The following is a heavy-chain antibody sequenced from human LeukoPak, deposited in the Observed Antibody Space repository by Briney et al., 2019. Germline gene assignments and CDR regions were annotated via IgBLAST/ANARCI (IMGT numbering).Heavy chain of an antibody. Sequence: GAPVKVSCKASGYTFTSYDINWVRQATGQGREGMGWMNPNSGNTGYAQKFQGRVTMTRNTSISTAYMELSSLRSEDTAVYYCARPGSYDFWSGFNWFDPWGQGTLVTVSS. CDR1: GYTFTSYD. CDR2: MNPNSGNT. V-gene: IGHV1-8*01. J-gene: IGHJ5*02. D-gene: IGHD3-3*01. CDR3: ARPGSYDFWSGFNWFDP.